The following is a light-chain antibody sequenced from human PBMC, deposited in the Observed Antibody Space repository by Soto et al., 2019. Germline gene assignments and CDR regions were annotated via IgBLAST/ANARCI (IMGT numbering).Light chain of an antibody. CDR1: TSNDIGFYNY. V-gene: IGKV2-30*01. Sequence: ELTQPPSASGSPGQSVTLSCPGTSNDIGFYNYVSWYQQHPGKAPKLLIYKVSNRDSGVPARFSGSGSGTDFALKISRVEAEDVGVYYCMQGTHWPITFGQGRLLEVK. J-gene: IGKJ5*01. CDR2: KVS. CDR3: MQGTHWPIT.